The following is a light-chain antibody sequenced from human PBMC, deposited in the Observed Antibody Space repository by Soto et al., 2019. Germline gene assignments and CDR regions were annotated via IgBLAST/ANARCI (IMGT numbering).Light chain of an antibody. CDR1: QSVSSN. V-gene: IGKV3-15*01. Sequence: EIVLTQSPATLSVSPGERATLSCRASQSVSSNLAWYRQKPGQAPRLLIYGASTRATGIPARFSGSGSGTEFTLTISSLQSEDFAVSYCQQYNNWPRTFGQGTKVEI. CDR3: QQYNNWPRT. J-gene: IGKJ1*01. CDR2: GAS.